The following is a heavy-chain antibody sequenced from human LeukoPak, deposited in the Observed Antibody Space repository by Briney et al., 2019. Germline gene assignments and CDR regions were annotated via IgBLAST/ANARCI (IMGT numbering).Heavy chain of an antibody. CDR3: ARGRSELLWFGELFAYFDY. CDR2: INHSGST. CDR1: SGSFSGYY. D-gene: IGHD3-10*01. Sequence: SETLSLTCAVYSGSFSGYYWSWIRQPPGKGLEWIGEINHSGSTNYNPSLKSRVTISVDTSKNQFSLKLSSVTAADTAVYYCARGRSELLWFGELFAYFDYWGQGTLVTVSS. J-gene: IGHJ4*02. V-gene: IGHV4-34*01.